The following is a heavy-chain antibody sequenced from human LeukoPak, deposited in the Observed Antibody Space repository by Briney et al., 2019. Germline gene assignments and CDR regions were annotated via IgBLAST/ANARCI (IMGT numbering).Heavy chain of an antibody. V-gene: IGHV4-61*02. CDR1: RDSVSRSSYY. CDR3: ARDVDYGDYGGWFDP. D-gene: IGHD4-17*01. J-gene: IGHJ5*02. CDR2: IYTSGST. Sequence: SETLSLTCSVSRDSVSRSSYYWSWIRQPAGKGLEWIGRIYTSGSTNYNPSLKSRVTISVDTSKNQFSLKLSSVTAADTAVYYCARDVDYGDYGGWFDPWDQGTLVTVSS.